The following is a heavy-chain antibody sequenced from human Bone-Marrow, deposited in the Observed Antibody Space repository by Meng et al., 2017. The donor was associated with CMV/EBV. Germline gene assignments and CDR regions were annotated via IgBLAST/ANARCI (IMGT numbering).Heavy chain of an antibody. CDR3: ARDLIVVVPAAIPRYYYYGMDV. J-gene: IGHJ6*01. D-gene: IGHD2-2*02. CDR1: GGSISSSSYY. Sequence: SETLSLTCTVSGGSISSSSYYWGWIRQPPGKGLEWIGSIYYSGSTYYNPSLKSRVTISVDTSKNQFSLKLSSVTAADTAVYYCARDLIVVVPAAIPRYYYYGMDVWGQGTTVTVSS. CDR2: IYYSGST. V-gene: IGHV4-39*07.